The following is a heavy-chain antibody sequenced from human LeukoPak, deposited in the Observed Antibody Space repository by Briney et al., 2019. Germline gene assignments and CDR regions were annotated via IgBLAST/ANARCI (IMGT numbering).Heavy chain of an antibody. J-gene: IGHJ4*02. D-gene: IGHD3-22*01. CDR2: IYSDGST. CDR1: GFTVSSNY. CDR3: ARLVRYDSSRFDY. Sequence: GGSLRLSCAASGFTVSSNYMSWVRQAPGKGLEWVSVIYSDGSTYYADSVKGRFTISRDNSKNTLYLQMNSLRAEDTAVYYCARLVRYDSSRFDYWGQGTLVTVSS. V-gene: IGHV3-66*04.